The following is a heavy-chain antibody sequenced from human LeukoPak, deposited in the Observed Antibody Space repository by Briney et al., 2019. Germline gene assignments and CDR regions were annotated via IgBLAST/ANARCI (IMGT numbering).Heavy chain of an antibody. J-gene: IGHJ3*01. CDR3: ARTYGDYDDAFDV. V-gene: IGHV4-39*01. Sequence: PSETLSLTCTVSGGSISSSTYYWAWIRQPPGKGLEWFGSIYYSGSTYNNPCLKSRVTIFVDTSKNLFSLKLSSVTATDTAVYYCARTYGDYDDAFDVWGQGKMVTVSS. CDR2: IYYSGST. D-gene: IGHD4-17*01. CDR1: GGSISSSTYY.